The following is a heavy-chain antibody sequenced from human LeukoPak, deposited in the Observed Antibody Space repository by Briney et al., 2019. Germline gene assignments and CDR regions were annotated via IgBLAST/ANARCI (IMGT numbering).Heavy chain of an antibody. D-gene: IGHD6-13*01. Sequence: PGGSLRLSCAASGFTFSDYYMTWIRQAPGKGLEWVSYISSSSSYIYYADSVKGRFTISRDNAKNSLYLQMNSLRAEDTAVYYCARGPGAAAPGYFDYWGQGTLVTVSS. CDR1: GFTFSDYY. CDR2: ISSSSSYI. J-gene: IGHJ4*02. CDR3: ARGPGAAAPGYFDY. V-gene: IGHV3-11*06.